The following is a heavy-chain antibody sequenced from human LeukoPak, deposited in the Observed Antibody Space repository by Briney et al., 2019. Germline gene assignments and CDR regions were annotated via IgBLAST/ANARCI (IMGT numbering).Heavy chain of an antibody. V-gene: IGHV3-21*01. CDR3: ARDPPTIKAAFDY. J-gene: IGHJ4*02. D-gene: IGHD3-9*01. CDR1: GFTFSSYS. CDR2: ISSSSSYI. Sequence: GGSLRLSCAASGFTFSSYSMNWVRQAPGKGLEWVSSISSSSSYIYYADSVKGRFTISRDNAKNPLYLQMNSLRAEDTAVYYCARDPPTIKAAFDYWGQGTLVTVSS.